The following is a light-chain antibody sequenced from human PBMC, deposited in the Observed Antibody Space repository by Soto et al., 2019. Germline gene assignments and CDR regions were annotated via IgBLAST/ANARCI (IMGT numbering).Light chain of an antibody. CDR3: QHYNGHSTWS. V-gene: IGKV1-5*01. Sequence: IQMTQSPSTLSAYVGDRVTITCRASQSVTKWVAWYQQRPGQAPKILIWDASSLQRGVPSRFSGSGYGTEFTLSISSLQPDDFATYYCQHYNGHSTWSFGQGTKVDIK. CDR2: DAS. J-gene: IGKJ1*01. CDR1: QSVTKW.